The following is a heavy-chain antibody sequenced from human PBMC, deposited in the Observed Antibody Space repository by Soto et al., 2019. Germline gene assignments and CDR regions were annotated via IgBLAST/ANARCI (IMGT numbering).Heavy chain of an antibody. CDR3: ARHLGPTGPNY. V-gene: IGHV4-39*01. D-gene: IGHD1-26*01. J-gene: IGHJ4*02. Sequence: SETLSLTCTVSGDSISSDSFYWGWVRQPPGKGLEWIGSVFYNKNTHYNPSLKSRVTISIDTSKNQFSLNLRSVTAADRAVYYCARHLGPTGPNYWGQGTLVTVSS. CDR1: GDSISSDSFY. CDR2: VFYNKNT.